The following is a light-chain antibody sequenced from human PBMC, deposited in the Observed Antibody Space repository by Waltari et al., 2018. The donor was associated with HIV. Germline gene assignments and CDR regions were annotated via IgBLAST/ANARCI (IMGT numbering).Light chain of an antibody. J-gene: IGLJ2*01. CDR1: SSDAGGYNS. CDR3: SSYTSSSTLV. Sequence: QSALPQPASVSGSPGQSITISCTGTSSDAGGYNSVSWYQQHPGKAPKLKISEVSNRPSGVSNRFSGSKSVNTASLTISGLQAEDEADYYCSSYTSSSTLVFGGGTELTVL. CDR2: EVS. V-gene: IGLV2-14*01.